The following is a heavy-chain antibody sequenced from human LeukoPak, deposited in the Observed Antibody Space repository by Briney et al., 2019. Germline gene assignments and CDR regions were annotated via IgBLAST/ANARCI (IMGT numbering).Heavy chain of an antibody. V-gene: IGHV1-69*05. CDR2: IIPIFGTA. CDR1: GGTFSSYA. CDR3: TRESTPKIVFYY. Sequence: ASVKVSFKASGGTFSSYAISWVRQAPGQGLEWMGRIIPIFGTANYAQKFQGRVTITTDESTSTAYMELSSLTAEDTAVYYCTRESTPKIVFYYWGQGNLVTVSS. D-gene: IGHD3-22*01. J-gene: IGHJ4*02.